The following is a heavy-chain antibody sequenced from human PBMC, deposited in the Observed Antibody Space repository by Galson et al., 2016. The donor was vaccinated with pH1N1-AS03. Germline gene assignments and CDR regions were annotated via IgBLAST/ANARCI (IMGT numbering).Heavy chain of an antibody. Sequence: SVKVSCKASGFTFTDYYIHWIRQVPGQGLEWMGRINSKSGATKYVQKFEGRATMTRDTSISTAFLALTSLHSDDTAVCFCARGDSGATATITNFDYWGQGTLVTVSS. CDR3: ARGDSGATATITNFDY. CDR1: GFTFTDYY. D-gene: IGHD5-24*01. CDR2: INSKSGAT. J-gene: IGHJ4*02. V-gene: IGHV1-2*06.